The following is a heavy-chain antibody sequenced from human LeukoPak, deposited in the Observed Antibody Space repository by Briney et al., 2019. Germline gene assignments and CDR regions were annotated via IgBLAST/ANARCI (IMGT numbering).Heavy chain of an antibody. V-gene: IGHV3-23*01. CDR3: AKGNSWWGYYYYYGLDV. J-gene: IGHJ6*02. CDR1: GFTFSSYA. Sequence: PGGSLRLSCAASGFTFSSYAMSWVRQAPGKGLEWVSAISGSGGSTYYADPVKGRFTISRDNSKNTLYLQMNSLRAEDTAVYYCAKGNSWWGYYYYYGLDVWGQGTTVTVSS. D-gene: IGHD6-13*01. CDR2: ISGSGGST.